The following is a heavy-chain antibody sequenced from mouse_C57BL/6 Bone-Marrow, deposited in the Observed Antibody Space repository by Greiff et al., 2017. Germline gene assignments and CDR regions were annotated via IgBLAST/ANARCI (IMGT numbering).Heavy chain of an antibody. D-gene: IGHD1-1*01. CDR1: GYTFTDYY. CDR2: INPNNGGT. V-gene: IGHV1-26*01. J-gene: IGHJ2*01. CDR3: ARDYYGSSWYFDY. Sequence: EVKLQQSGPELVKPGASVKISCKASGYTFTDYYMNWVKQSHGKSLEWIGDINPNNGGTSYNQKLKGKATLTVDKSSSTAYMELRSLTSEDSAVYYCARDYYGSSWYFDYWGQGTILTVS.